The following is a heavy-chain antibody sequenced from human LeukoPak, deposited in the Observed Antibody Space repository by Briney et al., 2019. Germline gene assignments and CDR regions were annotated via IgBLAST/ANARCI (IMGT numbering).Heavy chain of an antibody. V-gene: IGHV1-18*01. CDR1: GYTFSSYG. CDR2: ISAYNGNT. J-gene: IGHJ5*02. Sequence: ASVKVSCKASGYTFSSYGISWVRQAPGQGLEWIGWISAYNGNTNYVQKLQGRVTMTTDTSTSTAYMELRGLRSDDTAVYYCARGGLGYCSGGSCPTSWFDPWGQGTLVIVSS. CDR3: ARGGLGYCSGGSCPTSWFDP. D-gene: IGHD2-15*01.